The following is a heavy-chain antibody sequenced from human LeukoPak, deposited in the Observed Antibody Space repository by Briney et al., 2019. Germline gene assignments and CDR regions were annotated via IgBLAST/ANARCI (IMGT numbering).Heavy chain of an antibody. CDR2: INPSGGST. CDR3: ARSITRITIFGVVSPCGY. V-gene: IGHV1-46*01. Sequence: ASVKVSCKASGYTFTSYYMHWVRQAPGQGLEWMGIINPSGGSTSYAQKFPGRVTMTRDTSTSTVYMELSSLRSEDTAVYYCARSITRITIFGVVSPCGYWGQGTLVTVSS. D-gene: IGHD3-3*01. J-gene: IGHJ4*02. CDR1: GYTFTSYY.